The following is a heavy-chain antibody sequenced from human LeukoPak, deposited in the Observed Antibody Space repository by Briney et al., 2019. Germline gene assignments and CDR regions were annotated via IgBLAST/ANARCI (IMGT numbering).Heavy chain of an antibody. CDR1: GFTFSNYA. CDR2: ISGSGGST. V-gene: IGHV3-23*01. J-gene: IGHJ4*02. D-gene: IGHD3-3*01. Sequence: GGSLRLSCAASGFTFSNYAMSWVRQAPGKGLEWVSAISGSGGSTHYADSVKGRFTISRDNSKNTVYLLMNSLRAEDTAVYYCAKVSEPNYDFWRGYSSLDYWGQGTLVTVSS. CDR3: AKVSEPNYDFWRGYSSLDY.